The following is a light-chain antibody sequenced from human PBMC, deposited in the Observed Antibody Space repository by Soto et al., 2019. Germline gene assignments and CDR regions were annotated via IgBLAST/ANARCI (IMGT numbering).Light chain of an antibody. CDR3: QQYGSSPRT. V-gene: IGKV3-20*01. Sequence: EIVLTQSPGTLSLSAGERATLSCRASQSVSSSYLAWYQQKPGQAPRLLIYGTSSRAIGIPDRFSGSGSGTDFTLTINRLEPEDFAVYYFQQYGSSPRTFGQGTKVEIK. CDR1: QSVSSSY. J-gene: IGKJ1*01. CDR2: GTS.